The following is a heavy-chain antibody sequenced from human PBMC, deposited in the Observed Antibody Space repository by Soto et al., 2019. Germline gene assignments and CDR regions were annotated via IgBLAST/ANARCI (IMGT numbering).Heavy chain of an antibody. CDR2: ISAYNGNT. CDR3: VRELGLTARPDDKYYYYALDV. D-gene: IGHD3-22*01. Sequence: ASVKVSCKASGYTFTSYGISWVRQAPGQGLEWMGWISAYNGNTNYAQKLQGRVTMTTDTSTSTAYMELRSLRSDDTAVYYCVRELGLTARPDDKYYYYALDVWGQGTTVTVSS. CDR1: GYTFTSYG. V-gene: IGHV1-18*01. J-gene: IGHJ6*02.